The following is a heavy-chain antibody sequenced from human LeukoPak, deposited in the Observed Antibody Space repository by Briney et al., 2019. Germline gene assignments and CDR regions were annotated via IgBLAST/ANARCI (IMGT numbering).Heavy chain of an antibody. V-gene: IGHV3-21*01. Sequence: GGSLRLSCAALGIAFPTYTMSWVGQAPGKGLEWVSTISGSTAYINYADSVKGRFTISRDNAKKSLYLQMNSLSDEDTAVYYSANPEDYDSSAHSLWGQGTLVTVSS. J-gene: IGHJ4*02. CDR3: ANPEDYDSSAHSL. CDR1: GIAFPTYT. CDR2: ISGSTAYI. D-gene: IGHD3-22*01.